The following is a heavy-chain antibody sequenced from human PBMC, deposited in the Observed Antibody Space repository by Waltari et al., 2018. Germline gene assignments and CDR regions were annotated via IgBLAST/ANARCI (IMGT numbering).Heavy chain of an antibody. CDR1: GYTFTSYY. CDR2: INPSGGST. D-gene: IGHD3-3*01. V-gene: IGHV1-46*01. Sequence: QVQLVQSGAEVKKPGASVKVSCKASGYTFTSYYMHWVRQAPGQGLEWMGIINPSGGSTSYGKEFQGRVTMTRDTSTSTVYMELSSLRSEDTAVYYCARGVTDYDFWSGYYTFDYWGQGTLVTVSS. CDR3: ARGVTDYDFWSGYYTFDY. J-gene: IGHJ4*02.